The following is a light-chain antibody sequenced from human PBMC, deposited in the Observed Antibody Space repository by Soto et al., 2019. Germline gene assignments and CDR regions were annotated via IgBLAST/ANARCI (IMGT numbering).Light chain of an antibody. CDR3: SSYAGSNAVV. CDR1: SSDVGGFNY. J-gene: IGLJ2*01. CDR2: EVR. V-gene: IGLV2-8*01. Sequence: QSALTQPPSASGSPGQSVTISCTGTSSDVGGFNYVSWYQQHPGKAPKLIIFEVRQRPSGVPDRFSGSKSGNTASLTVSGLQAEDEADYFCSSYAGSNAVVFGGGTQLTVL.